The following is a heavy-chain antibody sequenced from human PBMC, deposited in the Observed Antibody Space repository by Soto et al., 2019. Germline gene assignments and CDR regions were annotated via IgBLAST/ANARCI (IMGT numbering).Heavy chain of an antibody. Sequence: QVQLVQSGAEVKKPGASVKVSCKASGYTFTKYDINWVRQATGQGLEWMGWMNPNSGNTGYAQKFQGRVTMTRDTYISTAYMELGSLRYEETDGYSCVGPWRKQWGQGTLVTVSS. V-gene: IGHV1-8*01. CDR3: VGPWRKQ. CDR2: MNPNSGNT. CDR1: GYTFTKYD. D-gene: IGHD3-16*01. J-gene: IGHJ4*02.